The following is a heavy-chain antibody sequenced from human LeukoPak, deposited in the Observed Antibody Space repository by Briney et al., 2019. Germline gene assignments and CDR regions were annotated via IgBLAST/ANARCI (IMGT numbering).Heavy chain of an antibody. J-gene: IGHJ4*02. D-gene: IGHD3-22*01. CDR2: IDSSGGYM. Sequence: GGSLRLSCEASGFTFNTYSMNWARQAPGKGLEWVSSIDSSGGYMFYADSVKGRFTITRDNAKNSLYLQMNSLRAEDTALYYCARSITMMNLWGQGTLVTVSS. CDR1: GFTFNTYS. CDR3: ARSITMMNL. V-gene: IGHV3-21*03.